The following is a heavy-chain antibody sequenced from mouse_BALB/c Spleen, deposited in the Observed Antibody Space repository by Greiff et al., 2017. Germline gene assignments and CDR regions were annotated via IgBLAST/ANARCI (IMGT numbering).Heavy chain of an antibody. J-gene: IGHJ1*01. D-gene: IGHD1-3*01. Sequence: EVQLQQSGAELVRPGALVKLSCKASGFNIKDYYMHWVQQRPEQGLEWIGWIDPENGNTIYDPKFQGKASITADTSSNTAYLQLSSLTSEDTAVYYYARPSLRYFDVWGAGTTVTVSS. CDR2: IDPENGNT. CDR3: ARPSLRYFDV. CDR1: GFNIKDYY. V-gene: IGHV14-1*02.